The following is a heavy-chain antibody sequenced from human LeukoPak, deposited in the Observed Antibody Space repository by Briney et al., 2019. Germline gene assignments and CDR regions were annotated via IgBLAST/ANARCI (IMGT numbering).Heavy chain of an antibody. V-gene: IGHV1-2*02. CDR1: GYTFTGYY. J-gene: IGHJ4*02. Sequence: GASVKVSCKASGYTFTGYYMHWVRQAPGQGLEWMGWINPNSGGTNYAQKFQGRVTMTRDTSISTAYMELSRLRSDDTAVYYCARSTVTTRGLFDYWGQGTLVTVSS. D-gene: IGHD4-17*01. CDR2: INPNSGGT. CDR3: ARSTVTTRGLFDY.